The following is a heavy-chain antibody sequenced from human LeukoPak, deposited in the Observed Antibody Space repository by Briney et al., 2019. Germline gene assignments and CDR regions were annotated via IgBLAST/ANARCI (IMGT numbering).Heavy chain of an antibody. V-gene: IGHV4-34*01. J-gene: IGHJ6*02. CDR2: INHSGST. CDR3: ARAQWLENYYYYGMDV. D-gene: IGHD6-19*01. CDR1: GGSFSGYY. Sequence: SETLSLTCAVYGGSFSGYYWSWLRQPPGKELEWIGEINHSGSTNYNPSLKSRVTISVDTSKNQFSLKLSSVTAADTAVYYCARAQWLENYYYYGMDVWGQGTTVTVSS.